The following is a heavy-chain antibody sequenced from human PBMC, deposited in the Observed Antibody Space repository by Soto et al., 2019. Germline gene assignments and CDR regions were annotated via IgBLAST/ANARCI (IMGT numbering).Heavy chain of an antibody. J-gene: IGHJ6*02. V-gene: IGHV3-23*01. Sequence: GGSLRLSCAASGFTFSSYAMSWVRQAPGKGLEWVSAISGSGGSTYYTDSVKGRFTISRDNSKNTLYLQMNSLRAEDTAVYYCAKDSPERYSGSYSNVYYYFYGMDVWGQGATVTVS. CDR3: AKDSPERYSGSYSNVYYYFYGMDV. CDR1: GFTFSSYA. CDR2: ISGSGGST. D-gene: IGHD1-26*01.